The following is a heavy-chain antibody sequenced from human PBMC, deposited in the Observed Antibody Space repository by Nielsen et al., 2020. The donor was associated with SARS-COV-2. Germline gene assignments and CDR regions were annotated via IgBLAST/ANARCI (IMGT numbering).Heavy chain of an antibody. J-gene: IGHJ5*02. V-gene: IGHV3-33*08. Sequence: GGSLRLSCTASGFTFSSYAMHWVRQAPGKGLEWVALIWYDGGNKYYANSVKGRFTISRDNSKNTLYLHMNSLRAEDTAVYYCAGDSVQGVIHWFDPWGQGTLVTVSS. CDR3: AGDSVQGVIHWFDP. CDR2: IWYDGGNK. D-gene: IGHD3-10*01. CDR1: GFTFSSYA.